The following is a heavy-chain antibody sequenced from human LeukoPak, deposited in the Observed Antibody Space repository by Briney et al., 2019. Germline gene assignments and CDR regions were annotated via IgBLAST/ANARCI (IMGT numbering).Heavy chain of an antibody. Sequence: SGPTLLKPTPTLTLTCTFSGFSLSTSGGGVGWIRQPPGKALEWLSLIYWNDDKRYSPSLKSRLTITKDASKNQVVLTMTNMDPVDTATYYCAHSLEGLMVYAALFDYWGQGTLVTVSS. D-gene: IGHD2-8*01. V-gene: IGHV2-5*01. CDR1: GFSLSTSGGG. CDR3: AHSLEGLMVYAALFDY. CDR2: IYWNDDK. J-gene: IGHJ4*02.